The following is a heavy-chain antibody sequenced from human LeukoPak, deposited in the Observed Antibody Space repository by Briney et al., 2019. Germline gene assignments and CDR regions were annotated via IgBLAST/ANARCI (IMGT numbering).Heavy chain of an antibody. D-gene: IGHD6-19*01. CDR3: ARGDTSGWYTDY. V-gene: IGHV4-59*08. CDR1: GGSISTYF. Sequence: SETLSLTCTLSGGSISTYFWSWIRKPPGKGLEWIGYIYYNGNTDYNPSLKSRVTMSVDMSKNQFSLKLRSVTAADTAVYYCARGDTSGWYTDYWGQGTLVTVSS. J-gene: IGHJ4*02. CDR2: IYYNGNT.